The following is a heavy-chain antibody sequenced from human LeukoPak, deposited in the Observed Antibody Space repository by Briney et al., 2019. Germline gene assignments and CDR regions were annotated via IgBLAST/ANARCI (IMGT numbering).Heavy chain of an antibody. J-gene: IGHJ4*02. V-gene: IGHV4-59*01. CDR2: IYYSGST. CDR3: ARLKYGSSGYTD. D-gene: IGHD3-22*01. CDR1: GGSISSYY. Sequence: PSETLSLTCTVSGGSISSYYWSWIRQPPGKGLEWIGYIYYSGSTNYNPSLKSRVTISVDTSKNQFSLKLSSVTAADTAVYYCARLKYGSSGYTDWGQGTLVTVSS.